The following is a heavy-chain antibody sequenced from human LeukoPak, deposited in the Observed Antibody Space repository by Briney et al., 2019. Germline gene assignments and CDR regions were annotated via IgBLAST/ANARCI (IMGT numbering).Heavy chain of an antibody. CDR3: ARDRGSYRIDY. J-gene: IGHJ4*02. Sequence: GGSLRLPCAASGFTFSSYSMNWVRQAPGKGLEWVSSISSSSSYIYYADSVKGRFTISRDNAKNSLYLQMNSLRAEDTAVYYCARDRGSYRIDYWGQGTLVTVSS. D-gene: IGHD1-26*01. CDR1: GFTFSSYS. CDR2: ISSSSSYI. V-gene: IGHV3-21*01.